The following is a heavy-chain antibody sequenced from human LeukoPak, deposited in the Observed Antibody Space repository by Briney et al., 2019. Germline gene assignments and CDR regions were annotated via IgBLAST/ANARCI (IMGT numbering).Heavy chain of an antibody. D-gene: IGHD3-22*01. V-gene: IGHV4-38-2*02. CDR2: IYYSGNT. J-gene: IGHJ4*02. Sequence: PSETLSLTCTVSGNSISSGYYWGWIRQPPGKGLEWIGSIYYSGNTYYSPSLMSRVTISVDTSKNQFSLILRSVTAADTAAYYCARAPHFFDTSGSRYYFDYWGQGALVTVSS. CDR1: GNSISSGYY. CDR3: ARAPHFFDTSGSRYYFDY.